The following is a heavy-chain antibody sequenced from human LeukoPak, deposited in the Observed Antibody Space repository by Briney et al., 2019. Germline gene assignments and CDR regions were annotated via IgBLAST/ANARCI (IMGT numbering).Heavy chain of an antibody. V-gene: IGHV3-7*01. CDR3: ASTQSFDY. CDR1: GFTFDRHG. J-gene: IGHJ4*02. CDR2: IKQDGSEK. Sequence: GGSLRLSCAASGFTFDRHGLTWVRQAPGKGLEWVANIKQDGSEKYYVDSVKGRFTISRDNAKNSLYLQMNSLRAEDTAVYYCASTQSFDYWGQGTLVTVSS.